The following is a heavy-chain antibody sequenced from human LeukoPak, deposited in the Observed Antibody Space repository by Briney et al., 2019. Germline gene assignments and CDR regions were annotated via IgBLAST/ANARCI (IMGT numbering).Heavy chain of an antibody. Sequence: VKVSCKASGYTFTSHDINWVRQATGQGLEWMGWMSPNTGKTGYASRFQGRVTMTSNPSISTAYLELSSLRSEDTAVYYCARDVVITTSGAFDIWGQGTMVTVSS. CDR1: GYTFTSHD. V-gene: IGHV1-8*01. CDR3: ARDVVITTSGAFDI. D-gene: IGHD3-22*01. CDR2: MSPNTGKT. J-gene: IGHJ3*02.